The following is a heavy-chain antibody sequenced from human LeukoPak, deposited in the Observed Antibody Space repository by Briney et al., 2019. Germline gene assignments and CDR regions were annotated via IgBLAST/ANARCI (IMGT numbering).Heavy chain of an antibody. CDR2: TNSTSTYM. Sequence: GGSLRLSCAASGFTFSSYGMHWVRQAPGKGLEWVSSTNSTSTYMYYADSVKGRFTISRDNAKNSLYLQMNSLRADDTAVYYCARDAPEVEAADHTGSDYWGQGTLVTVSS. V-gene: IGHV3-21*01. D-gene: IGHD6-13*01. CDR1: GFTFSSYG. J-gene: IGHJ4*02. CDR3: ARDAPEVEAADHTGSDY.